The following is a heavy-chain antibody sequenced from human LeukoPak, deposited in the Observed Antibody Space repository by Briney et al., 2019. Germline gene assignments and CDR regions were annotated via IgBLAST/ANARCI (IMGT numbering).Heavy chain of an antibody. CDR2: MNWNGNDI. CDR3: ATSAYLDH. V-gene: IGHV3-20*04. J-gene: IGHJ4*02. Sequence: GGSLRLSCAASGFTFEDDGMNWVRQVPGKGLEWVSGMNWNGNDIGYADSVKGRFTISRDNAKNFLYLQMNSLRVEDMALYYCATSAYLDHWGQGTLVTASS. D-gene: IGHD3-16*01. CDR1: GFTFEDDG.